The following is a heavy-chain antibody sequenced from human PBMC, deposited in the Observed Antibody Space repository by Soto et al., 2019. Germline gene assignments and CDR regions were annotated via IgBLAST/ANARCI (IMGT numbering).Heavy chain of an antibody. CDR1: GGTFSSYA. CDR2: IIPIFGTA. CDR3: ARDSTGYSYGYPFDF. Sequence: GASVKVSCKASGGTFSSYAISWVRQAPGQGLEWKGGIIPIFGTANYAQKFQGRVTITADESTSTAYMELSSLRSEDTAVYYCARDSTGYSYGYPFDFWGQGTLVTVSS. V-gene: IGHV1-69*13. D-gene: IGHD5-18*01. J-gene: IGHJ4*02.